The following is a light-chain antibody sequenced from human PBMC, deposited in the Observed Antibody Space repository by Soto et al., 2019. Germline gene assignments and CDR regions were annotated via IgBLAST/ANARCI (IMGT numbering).Light chain of an antibody. V-gene: IGKV3-15*01. CDR3: QQYNNWLWT. CDR2: DAS. CDR1: QSVSRN. J-gene: IGKJ1*01. Sequence: EIVMTQSPATLSVSPGDRANLSCRASQSVSRNVAWYQQKPGQAPRLLINDASTRATGISVRVSGSGSGTEFTLTISSLQSEDFAVYYCQQYNNWLWTFGQGTKVEIK.